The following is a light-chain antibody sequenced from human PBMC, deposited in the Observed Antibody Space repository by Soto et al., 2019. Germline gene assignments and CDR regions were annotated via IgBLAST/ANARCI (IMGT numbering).Light chain of an antibody. V-gene: IGKV1-9*01. CDR3: QQRNSYPRT. J-gene: IGKJ2*01. Sequence: DIQLTQSPSFLSASVGDRVTITCRASQGINIFLAWFQQKPGKAPNLLISAASTLQSGVPSRFSGSGSETEFTLTITSLQPEDSATYYCQQRNSYPRTFGHGTK. CDR2: AAS. CDR1: QGINIF.